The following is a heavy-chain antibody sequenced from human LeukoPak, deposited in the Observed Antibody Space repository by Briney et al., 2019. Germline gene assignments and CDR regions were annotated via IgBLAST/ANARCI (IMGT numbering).Heavy chain of an antibody. CDR1: GFTFDDYA. V-gene: IGHV3-9*01. CDR2: ISWNSGSI. J-gene: IGHJ4*02. D-gene: IGHD3-22*01. CDR3: AKVDSSGFPYYFDY. Sequence: GGSLRLSCAATGFTFDDYAMHWVRQAPGKGLEWVSCISWNSGSIGYADSVKGRFTISRDNAKNSLYLQMNSLRAEDTALYYCAKVDSSGFPYYFDYWGQGTLVTVSS.